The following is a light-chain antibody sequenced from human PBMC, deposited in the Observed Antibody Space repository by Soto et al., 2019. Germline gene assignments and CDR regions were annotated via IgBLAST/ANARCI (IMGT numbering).Light chain of an antibody. CDR3: QKYNSAPWT. V-gene: IGKV1-27*01. CDR1: QVISNY. J-gene: IGKJ1*01. CDR2: AAS. Sequence: DIQMTQSPSSLSASVGDRVTITCRASQVISNYLAWYQQKPGIVPKLLIYAASTLQSGVPFRFSGSGSGTDFTLTISSLQPEDVATYYCQKYNSAPWTFGQGTKVEIK.